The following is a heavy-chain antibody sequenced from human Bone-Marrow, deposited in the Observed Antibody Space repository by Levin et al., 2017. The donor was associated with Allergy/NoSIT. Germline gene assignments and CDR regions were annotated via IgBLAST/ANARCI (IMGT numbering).Heavy chain of an antibody. CDR3: ATRVHVGPGVGYHFYYGMDV. CDR1: GGTFSNYA. V-gene: IGHV1-69*13. CDR2: IRHIYGLK. J-gene: IGHJ6*02. D-gene: IGHD3-16*02. Sequence: VASVKVSCKASGGTFSNYAISWVRQAPGQGLEWMGGIRHIYGLKSYAQKFQGRLTIFADDSTSTAYMELSSLESEDTAIYYCATRVHVGPGVGYHFYYGMDVWGQGTTVTVPS.